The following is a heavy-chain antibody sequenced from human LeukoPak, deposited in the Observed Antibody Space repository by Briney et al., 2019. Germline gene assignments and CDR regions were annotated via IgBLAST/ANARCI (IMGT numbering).Heavy chain of an antibody. V-gene: IGHV3-53*01. CDR3: AKDHYYNNSGYYYVGPFGY. CDR2: IYSGGST. CDR1: GFTVSSNY. Sequence: GGSLRLSCAASGFTVSSNYMSWVRQAPGKGLEWVSVIYSGGSTYYADSVKGRFTISRDNSKNTLYLQMNSLRAEDTAVYYCAKDHYYNNSGYYYVGPFGYWGQGTLVTVSS. D-gene: IGHD3-22*01. J-gene: IGHJ4*02.